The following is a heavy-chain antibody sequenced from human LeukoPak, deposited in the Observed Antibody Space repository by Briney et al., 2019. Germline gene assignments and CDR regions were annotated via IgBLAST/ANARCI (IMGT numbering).Heavy chain of an antibody. Sequence: SETLSLTCTVSGGSISSYYWSWIRQPPGKGLEWIGYIYTSGSTNYNPSLKSRVTMSVDTSKNQFSLKLSSVTAADTAVYYCARLYNWNYAHMDVWGKGTTVTVSS. V-gene: IGHV4-4*09. D-gene: IGHD1-7*01. CDR1: GGSISSYY. J-gene: IGHJ6*03. CDR3: ARLYNWNYAHMDV. CDR2: IYTSGST.